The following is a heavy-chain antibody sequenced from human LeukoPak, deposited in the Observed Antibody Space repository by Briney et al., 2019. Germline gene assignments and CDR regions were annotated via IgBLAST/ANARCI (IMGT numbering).Heavy chain of an antibody. CDR3: ARHSYWNYEGDY. Sequence: SETLSLTCTVSGGSISSSSYYWGWIREPPGKGLEWIGSIYYSGSTYYNPSLKIRVTISVDTSKNQFSLKLSSVTAADTAVYYCARHSYWNYEGDYWGQGTLVTVSS. D-gene: IGHD1-7*01. CDR1: GGSISSSSYY. V-gene: IGHV4-39*01. J-gene: IGHJ4*02. CDR2: IYYSGST.